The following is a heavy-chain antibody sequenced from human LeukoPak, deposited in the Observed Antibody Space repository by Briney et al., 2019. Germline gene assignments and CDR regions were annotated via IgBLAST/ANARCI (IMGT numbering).Heavy chain of an antibody. CDR1: GGSISSYY. Sequence: SETLSLTCTVSGGSISSYYWSWIRQPAGKGLEWIGRIYTSGSTNYNPSLKSRVTISVDTSKNQFSLKLSSVTAADTAVYYCARRIVVVTANDAFDIWGQGTMVTVSS. D-gene: IGHD2-21*02. J-gene: IGHJ3*02. CDR3: ARRIVVVTANDAFDI. CDR2: IYTSGST. V-gene: IGHV4-4*07.